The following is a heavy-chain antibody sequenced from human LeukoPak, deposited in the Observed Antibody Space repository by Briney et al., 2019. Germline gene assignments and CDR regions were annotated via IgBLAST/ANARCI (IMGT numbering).Heavy chain of an antibody. Sequence: GGSLRLSCAASGFTFSSYAMSWVRQAPGKGLEWVSAISGSGGSTYYADSVKGRFTISRDNSKNTLYLQMNSLRAEDTAVYYCANSPYYYDSSVHFDYWGQGTLVTVSS. CDR2: ISGSGGST. CDR1: GFTFSSYA. V-gene: IGHV3-23*01. CDR3: ANSPYYYDSSVHFDY. D-gene: IGHD3-22*01. J-gene: IGHJ4*02.